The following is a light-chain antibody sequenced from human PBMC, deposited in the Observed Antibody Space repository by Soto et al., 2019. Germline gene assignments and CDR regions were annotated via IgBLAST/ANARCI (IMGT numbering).Light chain of an antibody. CDR1: KLGDKF. CDR3: QAWDSSIFYV. V-gene: IGLV3-1*01. CDR2: QDT. Sequence: SYELTQPPSVSVPPGQTASITCSGDKLGDKFASWYQQRPGQSPVLVIYQDTKRPSGIPERFSGSSSGNTATLTIRGTQAMDEADYYCQAWDSSIFYVFETGTKVTVL. J-gene: IGLJ1*01.